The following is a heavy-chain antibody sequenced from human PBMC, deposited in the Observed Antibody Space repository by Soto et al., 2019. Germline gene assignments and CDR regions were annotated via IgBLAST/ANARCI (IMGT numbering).Heavy chain of an antibody. Sequence: EVQLVDSGGGLVSPGGSLRLSCAASGFTFSTYNMNWVRQAPGKGLEWVSSITSGSSYIYYADSVKGRFTISRDNAKNSLYLQMNSLRAEDTAVYYCARGSSSSWYSGYWGQGTLVTVSS. V-gene: IGHV3-21*02. CDR3: ARGSSSSWYSGY. CDR1: GFTFSTYN. CDR2: ITSGSSYI. J-gene: IGHJ4*02. D-gene: IGHD6-13*01.